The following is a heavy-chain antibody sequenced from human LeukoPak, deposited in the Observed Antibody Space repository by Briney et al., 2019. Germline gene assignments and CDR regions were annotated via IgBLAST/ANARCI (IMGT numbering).Heavy chain of an antibody. Sequence: ASVKVSCKASGYTFTSYGISWVRQAPGQGLEWMGWISAYNGNTNYAQKLQGRVTMTTDTSTSTAYMELRSLRSDDTAVYYCARRLVVVVAATARYYYYMDVWGKGTTVTVSS. D-gene: IGHD2-15*01. CDR3: ARRLVVVVAATARYYYYMDV. CDR2: ISAYNGNT. J-gene: IGHJ6*03. V-gene: IGHV1-18*01. CDR1: GYTFTSYG.